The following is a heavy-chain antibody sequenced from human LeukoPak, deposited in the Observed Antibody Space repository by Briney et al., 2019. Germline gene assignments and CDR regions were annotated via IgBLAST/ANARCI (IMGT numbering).Heavy chain of an antibody. J-gene: IGHJ4*02. CDR2: IHYSSAYTRST. V-gene: IGHV4-39*07. Sequence: SETLSLTCIVSSDSISNNNLYWGWIRQSPGKGLQWIGSIHYSSAYTRSTSYNPSLDSRVTISGDTSKNQFSLSLTSLTAADTAVYYCAKYIVGSMEDFWGQGTLVTVSS. CDR3: AKYIVGSMEDF. CDR1: SDSISNNNLY. D-gene: IGHD5-12*01.